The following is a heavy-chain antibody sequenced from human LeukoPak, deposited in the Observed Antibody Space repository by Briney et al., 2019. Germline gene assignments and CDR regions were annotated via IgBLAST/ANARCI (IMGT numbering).Heavy chain of an antibody. CDR3: ATSGSYRIYFFDY. CDR1: GGSISSSSYY. J-gene: IGHJ4*02. Sequence: SETLSLTCTVSGGSISSSSYYWGWIRQPPGKGLEWIGSFYYSGSTYYTPSLKSRVTISVDTSKNQFSLKLSSVTAADSAVYYSATSGSYRIYFFDYWGQGTLVTVSS. D-gene: IGHD1-26*01. V-gene: IGHV4-39*07. CDR2: FYYSGST.